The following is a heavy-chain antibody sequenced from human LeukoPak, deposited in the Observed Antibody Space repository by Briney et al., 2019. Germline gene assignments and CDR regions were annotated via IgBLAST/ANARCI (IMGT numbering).Heavy chain of an antibody. D-gene: IGHD3-16*02. CDR1: GGSISSSSYY. Sequence: SETLSLTCTVSGGSISSSSYYWGWIRQPPGKGLEWIGSIYYSGSTYYNPSLKSRVTISVDTSKNQFSLKLSSVTAADTAVYYCARAAITFGGVIVRSSFDYWGQGTLVTVSS. CDR3: ARAAITFGGVIVRSSFDY. J-gene: IGHJ4*02. V-gene: IGHV4-39*07. CDR2: IYYSGST.